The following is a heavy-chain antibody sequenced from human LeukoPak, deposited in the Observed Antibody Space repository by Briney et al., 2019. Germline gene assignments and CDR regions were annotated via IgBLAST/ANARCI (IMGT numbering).Heavy chain of an antibody. V-gene: IGHV3-7*01. CDR3: ARTLTGHSTGWKFYYYYYGMDV. Sequence: ETLSLTCTVSSDSISSYYWSWIRQPPGKGLEWVANIREEGSEKYYVDSVKGRFTISRDNAKNSVFLQMSSLRTEDTAVYYCARTLTGHSTGWKFYYYYYGMDVWGQGTTVTVSS. CDR1: SDSISSYY. J-gene: IGHJ6*02. CDR2: IREEGSEK. D-gene: IGHD6-25*01.